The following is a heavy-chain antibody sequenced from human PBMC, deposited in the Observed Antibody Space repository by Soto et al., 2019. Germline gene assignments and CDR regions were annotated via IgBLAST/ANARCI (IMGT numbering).Heavy chain of an antibody. V-gene: IGHV1-18*01. CDR3: ARRVGDYYYGMDV. D-gene: IGHD2-15*01. CDR2: ISPYNGNT. Sequence: QVQLVQSGAEVKKPGASVKVSCKASGYTFTSYGISWVRQAPGQGLEWMGWISPYNGNTNYAQNLQGRVTMTTTTSTRIAYMELRSLRSDDTGVYYCARRVGDYYYGMDVWGQGPKVTVSS. CDR1: GYTFTSYG. J-gene: IGHJ6*02.